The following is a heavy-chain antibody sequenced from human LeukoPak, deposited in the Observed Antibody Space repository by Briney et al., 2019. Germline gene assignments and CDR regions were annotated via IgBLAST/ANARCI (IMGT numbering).Heavy chain of an antibody. D-gene: IGHD6-19*01. V-gene: IGHV1-18*01. CDR1: GYTFTSYG. J-gene: IGHJ5*02. Sequence: ASVKVSCKASGYTFTSYGISWVRQAPGQGLEWMGWISAYNGNTNYAQKLQGRVTMTTDTSTSTAYMELRSLRSDDTAVYYCARDSEWLQILRNNWFDPWGQGTLVTVSS. CDR3: ARDSEWLQILRNNWFDP. CDR2: ISAYNGNT.